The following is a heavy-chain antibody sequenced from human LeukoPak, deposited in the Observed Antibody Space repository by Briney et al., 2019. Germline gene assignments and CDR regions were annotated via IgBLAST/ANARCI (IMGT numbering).Heavy chain of an antibody. J-gene: IGHJ4*02. D-gene: IGHD6-13*01. CDR3: ASGIADRDLDY. CDR2: IIPIFGTA. CDR1: GGTFSSYA. V-gene: IGHV1-69*01. Sequence: SVKVSCKASGGTFSSYAISWVRQAPGQGLEWMGGIIPIFGTANYAQKFQGRVTITADESTSTAYMELSSLRAEDTAVYYCASGIADRDLDYWGQGTLVTVSS.